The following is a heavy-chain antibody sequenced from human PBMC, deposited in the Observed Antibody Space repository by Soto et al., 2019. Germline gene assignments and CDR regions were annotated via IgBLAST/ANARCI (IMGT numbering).Heavy chain of an antibody. V-gene: IGHV1-69*13. CDR2: IIPIFGTA. CDR3: ASRGTKGVVAATRYYYYYGMGV. Sequence: ASVKVSCKASGGTFSSYAISWVRQAPGQGLEWMGGIIPIFGTANYAQKFQGRVTITADESTSTAYMELSSLRSEDTAVYYCASRGTKGVVAATRYYYYYGMGVWGQGTTVTVSS. J-gene: IGHJ6*02. CDR1: GGTFSSYA. D-gene: IGHD2-15*01.